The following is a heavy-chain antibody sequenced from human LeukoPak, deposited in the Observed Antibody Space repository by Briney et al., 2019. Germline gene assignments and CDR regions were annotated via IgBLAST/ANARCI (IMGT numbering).Heavy chain of an antibody. D-gene: IGHD5-18*01. CDR1: GFTFSSYS. J-gene: IGHJ4*02. CDR3: ARDFGRGYSYGDY. Sequence: GGSLRLSCAASGFTFSSYSMNWVRQAPGKGLEWVSSISASSSYIYYADSVQGRFTISRDNAKNSLYLQMNSLRAEDTAVYYCARDFGRGYSYGDYWGQGTLVTVSS. CDR2: ISASSSYI. V-gene: IGHV3-21*01.